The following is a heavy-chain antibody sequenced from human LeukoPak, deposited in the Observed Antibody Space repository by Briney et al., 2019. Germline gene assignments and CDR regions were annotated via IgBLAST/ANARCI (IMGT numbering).Heavy chain of an antibody. Sequence: GGSLRLSCAASGSTFSSYWLHWVRQAPGKGLVWVSRINSDGSSTSYADSVKGRFTISRDNAKNTLYLQMNSLRAEDTAVYYCARSYSNSWYNWLDPWGQGTLVTVSS. CDR1: GSTFSSYW. D-gene: IGHD6-13*01. J-gene: IGHJ5*02. CDR2: INSDGSST. V-gene: IGHV3-74*01. CDR3: ARSYSNSWYNWLDP.